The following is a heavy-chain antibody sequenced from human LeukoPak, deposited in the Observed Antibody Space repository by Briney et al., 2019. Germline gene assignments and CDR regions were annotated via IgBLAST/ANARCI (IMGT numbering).Heavy chain of an antibody. D-gene: IGHD6-13*01. Sequence: GGSLRLSCAASGFTFSSYWMSWVRQAPGKGLEWVANIKQDGSEKYYVDSVKGRFTISRDNAKNSLYLQMNSLRAEDTAVYYCARHSSSWYYYYYYYMDVWGKGTTVTISS. CDR3: ARHSSSWYYYYYYYMDV. J-gene: IGHJ6*03. CDR1: GFTFSSYW. CDR2: IKQDGSEK. V-gene: IGHV3-7*01.